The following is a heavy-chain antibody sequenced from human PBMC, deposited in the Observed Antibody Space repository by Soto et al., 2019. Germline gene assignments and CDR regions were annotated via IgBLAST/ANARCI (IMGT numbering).Heavy chain of an antibody. V-gene: IGHV5-10-1*01. CDR1: GYIFTSYW. Sequence: PGESLKISCKGSGYIFTSYWISWGRQMPGKGLEWMGRIDPSDSYTNYSPSFQGHVTISADKSISTAYLQWSRLKASDTAMYYCARREVGVGANPYYYYGMDVWGLGTTVTVSS. CDR2: IDPSDSYT. D-gene: IGHD1-26*01. J-gene: IGHJ6*02. CDR3: ARREVGVGANPYYYYGMDV.